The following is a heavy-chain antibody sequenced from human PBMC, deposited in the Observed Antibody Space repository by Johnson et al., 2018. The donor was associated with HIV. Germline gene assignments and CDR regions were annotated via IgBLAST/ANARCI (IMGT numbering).Heavy chain of an antibody. Sequence: VQLVESGGGLVKPGGSLRLSCAASGFSFGDYYMSWVRQVQGKGLEWVAFIRYDGSNKYYADSVKGRFTISRDNSKNTLYLQMNSLRAEDTALYYCAKDNDVVQQLVVGSGDAFDILGQGTMVTVSS. CDR1: GFSFGDYY. V-gene: IGHV3-30*02. CDR3: AKDNDVVQQLVVGSGDAFDI. J-gene: IGHJ3*02. CDR2: IRYDGSNK. D-gene: IGHD6-13*01.